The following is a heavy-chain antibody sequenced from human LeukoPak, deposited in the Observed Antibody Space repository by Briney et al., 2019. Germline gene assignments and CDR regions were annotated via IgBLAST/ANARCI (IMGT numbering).Heavy chain of an antibody. V-gene: IGHV3-48*03. CDR3: ARATGGWSEFDY. J-gene: IGHJ4*02. D-gene: IGHD6-19*01. CDR1: GFTFSSYE. CDR2: ISSSGSTI. Sequence: GGSLRLSCAASGFTFSSYEMNWVRQAPGKGLEWVSYISSSGSTIYYADSVKGRFTISRDNAKNSLYLQMNSLRAEDTAVYYCARATGGWSEFDYWGQGTLVTVSS.